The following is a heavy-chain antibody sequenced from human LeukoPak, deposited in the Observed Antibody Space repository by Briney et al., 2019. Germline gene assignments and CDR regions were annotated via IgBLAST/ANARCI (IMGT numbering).Heavy chain of an antibody. D-gene: IGHD1-7*01. Sequence: ASVKVSCKVSGYTLTELSMHWVRQAPGKGLEWMGGFDPEDGETIYAQKFQGRVTITADESTSTAYMELSSLRSEDTAVYYCAREGGITGTTDAFDIRGQGTMVTVSS. V-gene: IGHV1-24*01. J-gene: IGHJ3*02. CDR2: FDPEDGET. CDR1: GYTLTELS. CDR3: AREGGITGTTDAFDI.